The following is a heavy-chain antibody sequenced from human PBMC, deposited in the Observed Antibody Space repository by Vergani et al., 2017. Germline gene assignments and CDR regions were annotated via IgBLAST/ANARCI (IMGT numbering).Heavy chain of an antibody. J-gene: IGHJ6*02. Sequence: EVQLVTSGGGLVQPGGSLRLSCADSGFTFSSYSMNWVRQAPGKVLEWVSIISDNVCTTYYADSVKGRFTISRDNSKNTLYLQMNSLRTEDTALYYCAKDISCCPEYYYYYYCMDVWGQGTTVTVSS. CDR1: GFTFSSYS. V-gene: IGHV3-23*04. CDR2: ISDNVCTT. D-gene: IGHD2-21*01. CDR3: AKDISCCPEYYYYYYCMDV.